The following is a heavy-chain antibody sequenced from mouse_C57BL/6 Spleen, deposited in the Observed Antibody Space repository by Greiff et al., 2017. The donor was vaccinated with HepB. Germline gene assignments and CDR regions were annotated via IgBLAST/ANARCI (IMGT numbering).Heavy chain of an antibody. CDR2: ISSGGSYT. CDR3: ARQGDYAWFAY. D-gene: IGHD2-4*01. V-gene: IGHV5-6*01. Sequence: EVQLVESGGDLLKPGGSLKLSCAASGFTFSSYGMSWVRQTPDKRLEWVATISSGGSYTYYPDSVKGRFTISRDNAKNTLYLQMSSLKSEDTAMYYCARQGDYAWFAYWGQGTLVTVSA. CDR1: GFTFSSYG. J-gene: IGHJ3*01.